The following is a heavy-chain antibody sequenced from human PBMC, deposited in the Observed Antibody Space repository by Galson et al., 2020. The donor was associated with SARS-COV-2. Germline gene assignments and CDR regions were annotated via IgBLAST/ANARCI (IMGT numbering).Heavy chain of an antibody. CDR2: LSWNGGRR. Sequence: TGGSLRLSCAASGFTFGHHAMHWVRQAPGKGLEWVSGLSWNGGRRDYGDSVKGRFTISRDNAKNSLYLQMNSLTGEDTAFYYCTESRGGDGSQEGFDYWGQGTLVTVSS. D-gene: IGHD2-21*01. CDR3: TESRGGDGSQEGFDY. V-gene: IGHV3-9*01. CDR1: GFTFGHHA. J-gene: IGHJ4*02.